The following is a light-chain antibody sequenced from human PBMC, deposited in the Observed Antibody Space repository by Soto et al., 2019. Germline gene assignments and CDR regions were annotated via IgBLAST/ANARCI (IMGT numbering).Light chain of an antibody. Sequence: IVLTQSPGALSLSPGERTTLSCMASQSISRYLAWYQQKPGQGPRLLIYGASSRAAGIPDRFRGSGTGTDFTLTIRRLEPDDFGVYYCQQYSDAPHTFGLGTKVDI. CDR2: GAS. V-gene: IGKV3-20*01. J-gene: IGKJ2*01. CDR3: QQYSDAPHT. CDR1: QSISRY.